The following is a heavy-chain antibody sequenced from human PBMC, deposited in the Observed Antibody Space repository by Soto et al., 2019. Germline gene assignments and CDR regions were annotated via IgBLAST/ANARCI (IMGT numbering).Heavy chain of an antibody. D-gene: IGHD1-7*01. V-gene: IGHV3-30-3*01. CDR3: ASITGTTIDY. CDR1: GFTFSSYA. CDR2: ISYDGSNK. J-gene: IGHJ4*02. Sequence: PGGALRLSCAASGFTFSSYAMHLVRQAPGKGLEWVAVISYDGSNKYYADSVKGRFTISRDNSKNTLYLQMNSLRAEDTAVYYCASITGTTIDYWGQGTLVTVSS.